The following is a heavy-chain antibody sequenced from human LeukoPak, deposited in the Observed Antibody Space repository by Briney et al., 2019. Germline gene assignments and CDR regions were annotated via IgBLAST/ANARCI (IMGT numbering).Heavy chain of an antibody. Sequence: GGSLRLSCAAAGFTFSNYDMRWVRQAPGKGREWVSHMSSDGSIKYYADSLKGRFTLSRDNAKNSLYLQMNSLRAEDTAVYYCARRYCSSTDCLFDYWGQGTLVTVSS. CDR2: MSSDGSIK. CDR3: ARRYCSSTDCLFDY. CDR1: GFTFSNYD. V-gene: IGHV3-48*03. J-gene: IGHJ4*02. D-gene: IGHD2-2*01.